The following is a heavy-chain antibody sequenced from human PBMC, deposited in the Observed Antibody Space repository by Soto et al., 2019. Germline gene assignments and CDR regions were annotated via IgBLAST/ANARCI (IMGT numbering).Heavy chain of an antibody. J-gene: IGHJ5*02. Sequence: QVPLVQSGAEVKKPGASVKVSCKASGYTFTSYAMHWVRQAPGRRLEWMGWINAGNGNTKYSQKFQGRVTITRDTSASTAYMELSSLRSEDTAVYYCARGARGIAVAGRVWFDPWGQGTLVTVSS. CDR1: GYTFTSYA. V-gene: IGHV1-3*01. D-gene: IGHD6-19*01. CDR2: INAGNGNT. CDR3: ARGARGIAVAGRVWFDP.